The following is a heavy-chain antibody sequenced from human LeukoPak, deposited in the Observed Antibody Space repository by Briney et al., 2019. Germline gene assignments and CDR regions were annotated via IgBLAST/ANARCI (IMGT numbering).Heavy chain of an antibody. V-gene: IGHV3-30-3*01. Sequence: GRSLRLSCAASGFTFSSYAMHWVRQAPGMGLEWVAVISYDGSNKYYADSVKGRFTISRDNSKNTLYLQMNSLRAEDTAVYYCARVGIQLWSQVYFDYWGQGTLVTVSS. CDR1: GFTFSSYA. J-gene: IGHJ4*02. CDR2: ISYDGSNK. CDR3: ARVGIQLWSQVYFDY. D-gene: IGHD5-18*01.